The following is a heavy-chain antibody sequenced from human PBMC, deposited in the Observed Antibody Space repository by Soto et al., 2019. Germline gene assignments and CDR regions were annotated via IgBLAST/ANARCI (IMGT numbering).Heavy chain of an antibody. V-gene: IGHV3-15*01. Sequence: GGSLRLSCAASGFTFSNAWMSWVRQAPGKGLEWVGRIKSKTDGGTTDYAAPVKGRFTILRDDSKNTLYLQMNSLKTEDTAVYYCTTDPPDIVVVPAAITSDSYGMDVWGQGTTVTVSS. D-gene: IGHD2-2*01. CDR1: GFTFSNAW. J-gene: IGHJ6*02. CDR2: IKSKTDGGTT. CDR3: TTDPPDIVVVPAAITSDSYGMDV.